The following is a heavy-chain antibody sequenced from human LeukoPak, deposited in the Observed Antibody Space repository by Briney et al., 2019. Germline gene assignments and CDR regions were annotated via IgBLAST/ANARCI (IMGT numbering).Heavy chain of an antibody. D-gene: IGHD1-7*01. CDR2: IFYSGST. J-gene: IGHJ4*02. Sequence: PSETLSLTCTVSGGSISSYYWSLIRQTPDKGLEWIGYIFYSGSTNYNPSLKSRVTISLDTSKNQFSPNLRSVTAADTAIYYCVAGTTWSYFDYWGQGTLVTVSS. CDR3: VAGTTWSYFDY. CDR1: GGSISSYY. V-gene: IGHV4-59*01.